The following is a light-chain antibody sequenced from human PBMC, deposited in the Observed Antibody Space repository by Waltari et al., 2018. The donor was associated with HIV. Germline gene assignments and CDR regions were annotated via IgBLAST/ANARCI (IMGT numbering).Light chain of an antibody. CDR3: QSFDSGLTAVV. Sequence: SVLTQPPSVSGAPGQRVSISCTGSSSNLGAGFDAQWYQQLPGAAPRLLIYDNNNRPSGVPGRFSGSRSGTSASLAITGLQADDEADYYCQSFDSGLTAVVFGGGTKLTVL. J-gene: IGLJ2*01. CDR2: DNN. V-gene: IGLV1-40*01. CDR1: SSNLGAGFD.